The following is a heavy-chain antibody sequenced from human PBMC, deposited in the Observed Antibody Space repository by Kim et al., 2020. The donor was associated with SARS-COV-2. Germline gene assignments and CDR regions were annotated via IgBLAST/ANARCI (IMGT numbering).Heavy chain of an antibody. V-gene: IGHV5-10-1*01. CDR3: ARKSVWYSDY. CDR1: GYSFTNYW. CDR2: IDPSDSYT. J-gene: IGHJ4*02. D-gene: IGHD6-19*01. Sequence: GESLKISCQGSGYSFTNYWISWVRQMPGKGLEWMGRIDPSDSYTNYSPSFQGHVTISADKSINTAYLQWSSLKASDTAMYYCARKSVWYSDYWGQGTLVTVSS.